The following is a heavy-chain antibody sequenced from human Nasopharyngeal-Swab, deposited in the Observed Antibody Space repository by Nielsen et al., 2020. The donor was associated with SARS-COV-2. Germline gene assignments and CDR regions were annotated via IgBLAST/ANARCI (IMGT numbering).Heavy chain of an antibody. D-gene: IGHD6-19*01. CDR3: AREGSRSGWYGDS. Sequence: GESPKTSRKGSGYSLTCYWIGWVRQMPGKGLEWMGIIYLGDSDTRYSPSFQGQVNIPADKSISTAYLQWSSLKASDTAMYYCAREGSRSGWYGDSWDQGTLVTVSS. V-gene: IGHV5-51*01. CDR1: GYSLTCYW. J-gene: IGHJ5*01. CDR2: IYLGDSDT.